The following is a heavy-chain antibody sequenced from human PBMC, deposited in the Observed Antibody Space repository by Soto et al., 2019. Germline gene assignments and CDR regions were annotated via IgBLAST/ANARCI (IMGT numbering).Heavy chain of an antibody. CDR3: ARKKCSGGSCYYPYVNWFDP. D-gene: IGHD2-15*01. CDR2: INPNSGGT. Sequence: QVQLVQPGAEVKKPGASVKVSCKASGYTFTGYYMHWVRQAPGQGLEWMGWINPNSGGTNYAQKFQGRVTMTRDTSISTAYMELSRLRSDDTAVYYCARKKCSGGSCYYPYVNWFDPWGQGTLVTVSS. J-gene: IGHJ5*02. V-gene: IGHV1-2*02. CDR1: GYTFTGYY.